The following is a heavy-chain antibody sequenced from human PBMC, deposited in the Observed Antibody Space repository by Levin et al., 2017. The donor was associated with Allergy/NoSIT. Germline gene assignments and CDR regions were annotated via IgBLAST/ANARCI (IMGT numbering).Heavy chain of an antibody. D-gene: IGHD3-16*02. CDR3: AQDGARNDYVWGSSRPRWFDP. CDR2: ISGSGYST. Sequence: RSGGSLRLSCAASGFTFSSYAMSWVRQAPGKGLEWVSAISGSGYSTYYADSVKGRFTISRDNSRNTMYLQMNSLRVEDTAVYYCAQDGARNDYVWGSSRPRWFDPWGQGTLVTVSS. J-gene: IGHJ5*02. V-gene: IGHV3-23*01. CDR1: GFTFSSYA.